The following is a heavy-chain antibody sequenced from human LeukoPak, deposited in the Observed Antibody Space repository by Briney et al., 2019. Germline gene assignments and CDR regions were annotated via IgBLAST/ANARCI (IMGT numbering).Heavy chain of an antibody. CDR1: GGSISTYY. J-gene: IGHJ6*03. V-gene: IGHV4-4*07. CDR3: ARGGYSSSSNYYYYMDV. D-gene: IGHD6-6*01. CDR2: IYTSGST. Sequence: KPSETLSLTCTVSGGSISTYYWSWIRQPAGKGLEWIGRIYTSGSTNYNPSLRSRVTMSLDTSKNQFSLKLSSVTAADTAVYYCARGGYSSSSNYYYYMDVWGKRTTVTVSS.